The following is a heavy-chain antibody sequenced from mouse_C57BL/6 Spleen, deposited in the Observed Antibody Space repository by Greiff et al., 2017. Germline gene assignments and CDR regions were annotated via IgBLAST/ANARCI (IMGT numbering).Heavy chain of an antibody. Sequence: EVQLQQSGPGLVKPSQSLSLTCSVTGYSITSGYYWNWIRQFPGNKLEWMGYITYNGSTNYNPSLKNRISITRDTSKNQFFLKLNSVTTEDTATYYCGRGDYSSSSYYCDDWGQGTTLTVSS. CDR1: GYSITSGYY. CDR3: GRGDYSSSSYYCDD. J-gene: IGHJ2*01. CDR2: ITYNGST. D-gene: IGHD1-1*01. V-gene: IGHV3-6*01.